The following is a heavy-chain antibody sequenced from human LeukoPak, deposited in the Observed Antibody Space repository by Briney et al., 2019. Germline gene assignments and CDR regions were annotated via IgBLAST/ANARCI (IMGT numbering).Heavy chain of an antibody. CDR3: ARAFRARYFDL. CDR1: GGSITTSSYY. V-gene: IGHV4-39*01. D-gene: IGHD1-1*01. J-gene: IGHJ5*02. CDR2: IYYSGST. Sequence: SETRSLTCTVSGGSITTSSYYWGWIRQPPGKGLEWIGIIYYSGSTYYNPSRKGRVTISVDTSKNQFSLKLSSVTPADTAVYYCARAFRARYFDLWGQGTLVTVSS.